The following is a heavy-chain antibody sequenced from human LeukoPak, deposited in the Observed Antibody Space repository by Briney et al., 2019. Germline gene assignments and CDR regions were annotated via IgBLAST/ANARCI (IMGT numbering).Heavy chain of an antibody. CDR2: ITGSGTST. CDR3: VKGRDYNDASAYYIGDY. J-gene: IGHJ4*02. D-gene: IGHD3-22*01. Sequence: PGGSLRLSCAASGFTFSTHAMIWVRQAPGKGPEWVSCITGSGTSTYYTDSVKGRFTISRENSNDTLYLQMNSLRAEDKAVYYCVKGRDYNDASAYYIGDYWGQGTLVSVSS. V-gene: IGHV3-23*01. CDR1: GFTFSTHA.